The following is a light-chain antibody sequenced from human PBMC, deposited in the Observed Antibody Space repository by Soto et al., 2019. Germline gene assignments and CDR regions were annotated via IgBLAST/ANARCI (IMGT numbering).Light chain of an antibody. CDR2: KAS. V-gene: IGKV1-5*03. Sequence: DIQMTQSPSTLSASVGDRVTITCRASQSISSWLAWYQQKPGKAPKLLIYKASSLESGVPSRFSGSGSGTEFTLTISSLQPEDFAAYYCQQYNSFLFTFGRRTKVDIK. CDR3: QQYNSFLFT. J-gene: IGKJ3*01. CDR1: QSISSW.